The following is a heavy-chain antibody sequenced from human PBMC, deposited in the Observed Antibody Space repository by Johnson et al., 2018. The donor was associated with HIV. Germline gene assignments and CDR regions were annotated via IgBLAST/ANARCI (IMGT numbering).Heavy chain of an antibody. Sequence: VQLVESGGGVVQPGGSLRLSCAASGFTFSSYWMHWVRQAPGKGLEWVSYISSSGSTIYYADSVKGRFTISRDNAKNSLYLQMKSLRAEDTAVYYCARSDSSGYYPSHAFDIWGQGTMVTVSS. CDR3: ARSDSSGYYPSHAFDI. D-gene: IGHD3-22*01. CDR2: ISSSGSTI. J-gene: IGHJ3*02. CDR1: GFTFSSYW. V-gene: IGHV3-48*04.